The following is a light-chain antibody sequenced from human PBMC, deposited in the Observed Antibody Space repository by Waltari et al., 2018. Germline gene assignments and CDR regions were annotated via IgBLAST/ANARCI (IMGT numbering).Light chain of an antibody. CDR3: QQYYGRRT. CDR1: QSLLYNSNDKNY. J-gene: IGKJ1*01. CDR2: WAS. Sequence: DIVMTQSPDSLAVSLGERVTINCKSSQSLLYNSNDKNYLAWYQKKPGQPPKLLFYWASTRHSGFPDRFSGSGSATDFTLTISSLQAEDVAVYYCQQYYGRRTFGQGTRVEIK. V-gene: IGKV4-1*01.